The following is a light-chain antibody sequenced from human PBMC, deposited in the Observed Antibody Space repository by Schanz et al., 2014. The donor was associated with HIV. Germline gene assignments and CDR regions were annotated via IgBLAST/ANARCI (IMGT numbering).Light chain of an antibody. J-gene: IGKJ3*01. V-gene: IGKV3-20*01. CDR3: QQRFT. CDR2: ATS. Sequence: EIVLTQSPGSLSLSPGGRATLSCGASQRLSSSYLAWYQQKRDQPPRLVIYATSTRAAGIPDRFSGSGSGTDFTLTISSLEPEDFAVYYCQQRFTFGPGTKVDIK. CDR1: QRLSSSY.